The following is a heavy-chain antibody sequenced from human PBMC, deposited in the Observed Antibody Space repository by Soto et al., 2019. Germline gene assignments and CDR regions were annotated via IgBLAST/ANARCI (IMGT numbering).Heavy chain of an antibody. J-gene: IGHJ4*02. CDR2: INAGNGKT. CDR1: GYTFTNYA. CDR3: ARDGAVAGNTNFDY. D-gene: IGHD6-19*01. Sequence: QVQLVQSGAEVKKPGASVKVSCKASGYTFTNYAIHWVRQGPGQRLEWMGWINAGNGKTKYSQKFQGRVTITRDTSASTAYMELSSLRSEDTAAYYCARDGAVAGNTNFDYWGQGTLVTVSS. V-gene: IGHV1-3*01.